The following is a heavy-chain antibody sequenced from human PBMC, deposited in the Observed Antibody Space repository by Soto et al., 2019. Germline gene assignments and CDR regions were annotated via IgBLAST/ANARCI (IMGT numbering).Heavy chain of an antibody. Sequence: EVQLVESGGGLVKPGGSLRLSCAASGFTFSNAWMSWVRQAPGKGREWVGRIKSKTDGGTTDYAAPVKGRFTISRDDSKNTLYLQMNSLKTEDTAVYYCTTDFWDTYYYDRDEGLDYWGQGTLVTVSS. CDR3: TTDFWDTYYYDRDEGLDY. V-gene: IGHV3-15*01. CDR2: IKSKTDGGTT. D-gene: IGHD3-22*01. J-gene: IGHJ4*02. CDR1: GFTFSNAW.